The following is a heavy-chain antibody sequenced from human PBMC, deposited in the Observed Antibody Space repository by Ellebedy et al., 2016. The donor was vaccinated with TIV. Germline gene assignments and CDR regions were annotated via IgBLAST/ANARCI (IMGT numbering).Heavy chain of an antibody. Sequence: AASVKVSCKASVYTFTNYALHWVRQAPGQRLEWMGSIIPDDGITKYSQKFQGRFTITRDTSASTAYMELSSLRSEDTALYYCARVPILAPTGDFDYWGQGTLVTVSS. V-gene: IGHV1-3*01. CDR2: IIPDDGIT. CDR3: ARVPILAPTGDFDY. CDR1: VYTFTNYA. J-gene: IGHJ4*02. D-gene: IGHD7-27*01.